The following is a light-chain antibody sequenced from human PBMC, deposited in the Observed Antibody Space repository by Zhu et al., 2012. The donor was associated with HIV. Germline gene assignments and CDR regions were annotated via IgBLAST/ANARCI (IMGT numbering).Light chain of an antibody. J-gene: IGKJ4*01. CDR2: DTY. Sequence: IVLTQSPATLSLSPGERATVSCRASQSVSSFLAWYQQKPGQAPRLLIYDTYKRATGIPARFSGSGSGTDFTLTISSLEPEDFATYYCQHLTVYPTFGGGSKVEIK. V-gene: IGKV3-11*01. CDR1: QSVSSF. CDR3: QHLTVYPT.